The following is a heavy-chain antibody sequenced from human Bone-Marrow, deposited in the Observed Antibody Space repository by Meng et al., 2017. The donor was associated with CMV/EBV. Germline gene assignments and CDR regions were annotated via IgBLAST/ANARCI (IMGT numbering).Heavy chain of an antibody. CDR2: IIPILGIA. V-gene: IGHV1-69*10. D-gene: IGHD2-2*01. CDR1: GGTFSSYA. J-gene: IGHJ6*02. Sequence: SVKVSCKASGGTFSSYAISWVRQAPGQGLEWMGGIIPILGIANYAQKFQGRVTITADKSTSTAYMELSSLRSEDTAVYYCARQGPPRTVPPFGMDVWGQGTTVTVPS. CDR3: ARQGPPRTVPPFGMDV.